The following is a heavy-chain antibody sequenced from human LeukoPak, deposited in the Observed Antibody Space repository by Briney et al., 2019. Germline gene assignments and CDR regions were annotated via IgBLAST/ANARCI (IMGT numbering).Heavy chain of an antibody. CDR3: ARGLIVGAPDY. CDR1: GGSFSPYY. CDR2: INHSGST. J-gene: IGHJ4*02. Sequence: SETLSLTCAVYGGSFSPYYWSWIRQPPGKGLEWIGEINHSGSTNYNPSLKSRVTISVDTSKNQFSLRLSSVTAADTAVYYCARGLIVGAPDYWGQGTLVTVSS. D-gene: IGHD1-26*01. V-gene: IGHV4-34*01.